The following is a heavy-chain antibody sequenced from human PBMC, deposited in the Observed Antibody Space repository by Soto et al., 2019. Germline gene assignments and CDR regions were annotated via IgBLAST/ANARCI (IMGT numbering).Heavy chain of an antibody. Sequence: SETLSLTCTVSGGSINSGGYYWSWIRQHPGEGLEWIGYIYYSGSTYYNPSLKSRVTISVDTSKNQFSLKLSSVTAADTAVYYCAREVTYYYGSGRINWFDPWGQGTLVTVSS. CDR1: GGSINSGGYY. CDR2: IYYSGST. CDR3: AREVTYYYGSGRINWFDP. V-gene: IGHV4-31*03. D-gene: IGHD3-10*01. J-gene: IGHJ5*02.